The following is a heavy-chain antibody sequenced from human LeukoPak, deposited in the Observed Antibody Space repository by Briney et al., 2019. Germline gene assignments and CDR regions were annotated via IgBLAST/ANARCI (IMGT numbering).Heavy chain of an antibody. V-gene: IGHV4-31*03. CDR2: IYYSGST. CDR1: GRPISSGGYY. CDR3: ARVFTMVRGVTSWFDP. J-gene: IGHJ5*02. D-gene: IGHD3-10*01. Sequence: SDTLSLPCTVSGRPISSGGYYGSWTRQPPGKSLEWLGYIYYSGSTYYTPSLKSRVTISVDTSKNQFSLKLSSVTAADTAGYYCARVFTMVRGVTSWFDPWGQGTLVTVSS.